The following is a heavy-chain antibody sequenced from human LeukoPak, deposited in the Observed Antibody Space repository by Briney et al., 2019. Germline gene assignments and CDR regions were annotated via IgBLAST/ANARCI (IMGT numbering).Heavy chain of an antibody. D-gene: IGHD3-10*01. CDR1: GGSISSYY. J-gene: IGHJ4*02. V-gene: IGHV4-59*01. CDR2: IYYSGST. CDR3: ARGEALLWFGDGLYFDY. Sequence: PSETLSLTCTVSGGSISSYYWSWIRQPPGKGLEWIGDIYYSGSTNYNPSLKSRVTISVDTSKNQFSLKLSSVTAADTAVYYCARGEALLWFGDGLYFDYWGQGTLVTVSS.